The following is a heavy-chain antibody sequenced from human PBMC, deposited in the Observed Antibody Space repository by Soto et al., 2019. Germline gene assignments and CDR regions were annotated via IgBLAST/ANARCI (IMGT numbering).Heavy chain of an antibody. CDR2: ITAYNGNT. V-gene: IGHV1-18*01. Sequence: QVQLVQSGGEVTKPGASVKVSCKASGYTFTTYGISWVRQAPGQGLEWMGWITAYNGNTHYAQKFQGRVTMTTDTPRSTAYRERRSLRSDDTAVYYCARRDREGTYYLAPGGQGPLVTVSS. CDR1: GYTFTTYG. D-gene: IGHD3-10*01. CDR3: ARRDREGTYYLAP. J-gene: IGHJ5*02.